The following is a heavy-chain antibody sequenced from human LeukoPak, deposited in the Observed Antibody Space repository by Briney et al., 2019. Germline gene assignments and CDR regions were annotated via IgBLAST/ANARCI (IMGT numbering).Heavy chain of an antibody. Sequence: PSETLSLTCTVSGGSISGYYWSWIRQPPGKGLEWIGYIYYSGSTNYNPSLKSRVTISVDTSKNQFSLKLSSVTAADTAVYYCARRYSSGWYYFDYWGQGTLVTVSS. CDR1: GGSISGYY. CDR3: ARRYSSGWYYFDY. D-gene: IGHD6-19*01. J-gene: IGHJ4*02. CDR2: IYYSGST. V-gene: IGHV4-59*08.